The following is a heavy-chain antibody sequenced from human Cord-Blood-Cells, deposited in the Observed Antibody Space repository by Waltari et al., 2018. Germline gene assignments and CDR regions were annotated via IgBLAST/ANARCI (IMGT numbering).Heavy chain of an antibody. CDR3: ARLDGSGYYSY. Sequence: QVQLQESGPGLVKPSATLSLTCTVSGGSISSYYWRWIRQPPGKGLEWIGYIYYSGSTNYNPSLKSRVTISVDTSKNQFSLKLSSVTAADTAVYYCARLDGSGYYSYWGQGTLVTVSS. J-gene: IGHJ4*02. D-gene: IGHD3-22*01. CDR1: GGSISSYY. CDR2: IYYSGST. V-gene: IGHV4-59*08.